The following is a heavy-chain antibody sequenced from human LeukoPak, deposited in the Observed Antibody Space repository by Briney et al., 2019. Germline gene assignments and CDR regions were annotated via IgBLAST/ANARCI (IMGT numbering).Heavy chain of an antibody. CDR1: GGSISSYY. J-gene: IGHJ3*02. V-gene: IGHV4-59*01. CDR2: IYYSGST. CDR3: ARGPPWLTGYYSAHDAFDI. Sequence: SETLSLTCTVSGGSISSYYWNWIRQPPGKGLEWIGYIYYSGSTNYNPSLKSRVTISVDTSKNQFSLKLSSVTAADTAVYYCARGPPWLTGYYSAHDAFDIWGEGTMVTVSS. D-gene: IGHD3-9*01.